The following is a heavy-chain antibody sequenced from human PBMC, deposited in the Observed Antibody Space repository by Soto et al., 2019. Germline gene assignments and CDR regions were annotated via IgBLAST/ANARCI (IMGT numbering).Heavy chain of an antibody. J-gene: IGHJ4*02. CDR1: GGSISSYY. CDR2: IYYSGST. V-gene: IGHV4-59*08. D-gene: IGHD3-10*01. CDR3: ARMIGSGPFDY. Sequence: SETLSLTCTVSGGSISSYYWSWIRQPPGKGLEWIGYIYYSGSTNYNPSLMSRVTISLDTSKNQFSLRLRSVTAADTAVYYCARMIGSGPFDYWGQGTLVTVSS.